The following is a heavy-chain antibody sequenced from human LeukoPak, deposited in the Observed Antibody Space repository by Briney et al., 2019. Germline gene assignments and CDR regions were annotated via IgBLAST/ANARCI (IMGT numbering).Heavy chain of an antibody. CDR2: ITDTSHI. Sequence: GGSLRLSCAASGFTFSTHSMNWVRQAPGKGLEWVSSITDTSHIYDAYSVKGRFTISRDNSKNTLYLQMNSLRAEDTAVYYCARQRAVVSPLDYWGQGTLVTVSS. J-gene: IGHJ4*02. D-gene: IGHD4-23*01. CDR3: ARQRAVVSPLDY. CDR1: GFTFSTHS. V-gene: IGHV3-21*01.